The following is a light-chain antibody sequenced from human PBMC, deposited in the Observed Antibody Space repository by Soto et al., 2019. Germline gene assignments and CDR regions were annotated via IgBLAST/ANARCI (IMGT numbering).Light chain of an antibody. J-gene: IGLJ1*01. CDR3: NSFRVSHLYV. Sequence: QSAVXQPASVSGSPGQTITISCTGTSTDVGGYNAVSWYQHHPGKAPKLIIYEVTHRPSGVSDRFSASRSGNTASLTISGLQAEDEADYYCNSFRVSHLYVFGTGTKVPVL. V-gene: IGLV2-14*01. CDR1: STDVGGYNA. CDR2: EVT.